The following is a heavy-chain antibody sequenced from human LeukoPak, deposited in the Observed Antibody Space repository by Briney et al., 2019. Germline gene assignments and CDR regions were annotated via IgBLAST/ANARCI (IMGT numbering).Heavy chain of an antibody. Sequence: GGSLRLSCAASGFTFSTYGMHWVRQAPGKGLEWVAVIWPNGSNKYHADSVKGRFNISRDNSKSTLFLQMSSLAAEDTAVYYCVGELLTAAGTIGAFDIWGRGTMVTVSS. D-gene: IGHD6-13*01. CDR2: IWPNGSNK. CDR1: GFTFSTYG. J-gene: IGHJ3*02. V-gene: IGHV3-33*01. CDR3: VGELLTAAGTIGAFDI.